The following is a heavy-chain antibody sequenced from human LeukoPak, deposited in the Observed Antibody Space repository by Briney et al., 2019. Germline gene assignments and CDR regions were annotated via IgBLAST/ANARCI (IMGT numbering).Heavy chain of an antibody. Sequence: GGSLRLSCAASGFTVSSNYMTWVRQAPGKGLEWVSVLYSGGGTYYADSVKGRFTISRDNSKNTLYLQMNSLRAEDTAVYYCARLRAFDIWGQGTMVTVSS. CDR2: LYSGGGT. CDR1: GFTVSSNY. D-gene: IGHD4-17*01. J-gene: IGHJ3*02. CDR3: ARLRAFDI. V-gene: IGHV3-53*01.